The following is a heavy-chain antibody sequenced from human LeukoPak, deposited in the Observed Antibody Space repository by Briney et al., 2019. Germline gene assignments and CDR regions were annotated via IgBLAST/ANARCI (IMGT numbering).Heavy chain of an antibody. CDR3: ARDFNYYGSGSYTTYNWFDP. J-gene: IGHJ5*02. V-gene: IGHV4-59*01. CDR1: GGTISSYN. D-gene: IGHD3-10*01. Sequence: SETLSLTCTVSGGTISSYNWSWIRQPPGKGLEWIGYIYYSGSTNYNPSLKSRVTISVDTSKIQFSLKLSSVTAADTAVYYCARDFNYYGSGSYTTYNWFDPWGQGTLVTVSS. CDR2: IYYSGST.